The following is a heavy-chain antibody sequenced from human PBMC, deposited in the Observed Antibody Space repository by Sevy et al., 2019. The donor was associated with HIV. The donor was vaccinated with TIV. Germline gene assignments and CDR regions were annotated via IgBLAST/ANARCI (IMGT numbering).Heavy chain of an antibody. CDR2: ISWNSRNI. Sequence: GGSLRLSCAASGFPFNDHAMHWVRLVPGKGLEWVSGISWNSRNIGYADSVKGRFTISRDNTRHSVYLEMHRLRPEDTALYYCAKDINRGCDGVNCYSYYYYFYGLDVWGQGTTVTVSS. CDR3: AKDINRGCDGVNCYSYYYYFYGLDV. V-gene: IGHV3-9*01. D-gene: IGHD2-21*01. J-gene: IGHJ6*02. CDR1: GFPFNDHA.